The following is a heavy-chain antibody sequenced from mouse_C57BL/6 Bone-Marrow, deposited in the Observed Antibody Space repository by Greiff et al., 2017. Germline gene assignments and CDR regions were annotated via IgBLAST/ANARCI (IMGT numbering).Heavy chain of an antibody. CDR3: ARDGARYWYFDV. CDR2: ISDGGSYT. Sequence: DVMLVESGGGLVKPGGSLKLSCAASGFTFSSYAMSWVRQTPEKRLEWVATISDGGSYTYYPDNVKGRFTISRDNAKNNLYLQMSHLKSEDTAMYYCARDGARYWYFDVWGTGTTVTVSS. CDR1: GFTFSSYA. V-gene: IGHV5-4*01. J-gene: IGHJ1*03.